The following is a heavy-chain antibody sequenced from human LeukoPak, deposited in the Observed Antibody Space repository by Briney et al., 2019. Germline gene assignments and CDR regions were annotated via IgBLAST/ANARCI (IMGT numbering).Heavy chain of an antibody. D-gene: IGHD1-1*01. CDR3: ARVPGYNWNDVGVFDI. CDR2: IYYSGNT. Sequence: SETLSLTCTVSGGSISSYYWSWVRQPPGKGLEWIGYIYYSGNTNCNPSLGSRVTISLDTSKNQFSLKLRSVTAADTAVYYCARVPGYNWNDVGVFDIWGQGTLVTVSS. J-gene: IGHJ3*02. CDR1: GGSISSYY. V-gene: IGHV4-59*01.